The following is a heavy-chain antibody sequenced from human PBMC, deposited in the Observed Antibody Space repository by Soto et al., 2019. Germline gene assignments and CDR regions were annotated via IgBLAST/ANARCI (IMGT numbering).Heavy chain of an antibody. CDR3: AKDGKGYDFWSVYYYGMDV. J-gene: IGHJ6*02. CDR2: ISYDGSNK. V-gene: IGHV3-30*18. CDR1: GFTFSSYG. D-gene: IGHD3-3*01. Sequence: GGSLRLSCAASGFTFSSYGMHWVRQAPGKGLEWVAVISYDGSNKYYADSVKGRFTISRDNSKNTLYLQMNSLRAEDTAVYYCAKDGKGYDFWSVYYYGMDVWGQGTTVTV.